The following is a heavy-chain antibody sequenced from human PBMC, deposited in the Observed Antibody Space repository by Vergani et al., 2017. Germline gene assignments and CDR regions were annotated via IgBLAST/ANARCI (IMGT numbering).Heavy chain of an antibody. CDR1: GGSISSSNW. J-gene: IGHJ6*02. Sequence: QVQLQESGSGLVKPSGTLSLTCAVSGGSISSSNWWSWVRQPPGKGLEWIGEIYHSGSTNYNPSLKSRVTISVDKSKNQFSLKLSSVTAADTAVYYCARFLTGTTIYYYYGMDVWGQGTTVTVSS. D-gene: IGHD1-20*01. CDR3: ARFLTGTTIYYYYGMDV. V-gene: IGHV4-4*02. CDR2: IYHSGST.